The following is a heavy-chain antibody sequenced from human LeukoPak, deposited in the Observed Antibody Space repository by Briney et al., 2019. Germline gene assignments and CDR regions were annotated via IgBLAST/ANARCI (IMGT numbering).Heavy chain of an antibody. V-gene: IGHV4-59*01. CDR1: GGSISSYY. CDR3: ARVGDGNFDY. CDR2: IYYSGNT. J-gene: IGHJ4*02. Sequence: PSGTLSLTCTVSGGSISSYYWSWIRQPPGKGLEWIGYIYYSGNTNKNPSLKSRLTISVDTSKNQFSLKLSSVTAADTAVYYCARVGDGNFDYWGQGTLVTVSS.